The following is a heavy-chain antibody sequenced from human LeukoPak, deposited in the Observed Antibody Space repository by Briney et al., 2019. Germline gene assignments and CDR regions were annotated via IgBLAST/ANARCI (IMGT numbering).Heavy chain of an antibody. J-gene: IGHJ4*02. CDR3: AGDYYDSSGYDF. V-gene: IGHV1-3*01. CDR1: GYTFTTYS. D-gene: IGHD3-22*01. Sequence: ASVKVSCKASGYTFTTYSIHWVRQAPGQRLEWMGWINADSGDTKSSQKFQGRVTITRDTSASTAYMELSSLRSEDTAVYYCAGDYYDSSGYDFWGQGTLVTVSS. CDR2: INADSGDT.